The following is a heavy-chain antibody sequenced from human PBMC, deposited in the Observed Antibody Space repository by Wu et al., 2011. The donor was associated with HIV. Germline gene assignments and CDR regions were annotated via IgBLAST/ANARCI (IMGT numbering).Heavy chain of an antibody. D-gene: IGHD3-3*01. CDR3: ATDHSVYDFWSGIGKTSCAFDI. Sequence: QVQLVQSGAEVKKPGASVKVSCKASGYTFTDYYIHWVRQAPGQGLEWMGWINPNSGATNYAQKFQGRVTMTRDTSISTAYIELTRLRSDDTAVYYCATDHSVYDFWSGIGKTSCAFDIWGQGTMVTVPS. V-gene: IGHV1-2*02. CDR2: INPNSGAT. J-gene: IGHJ3*02. CDR1: GYTFTDYY.